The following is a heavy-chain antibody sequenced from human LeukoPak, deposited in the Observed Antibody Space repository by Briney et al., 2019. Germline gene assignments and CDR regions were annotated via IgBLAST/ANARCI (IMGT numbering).Heavy chain of an antibody. CDR2: LYYSGSS. CDR3: ARSYSGYDSSVGGRGRAHRFDP. V-gene: IGHV4-39*01. CDR1: GDSISSSNSY. D-gene: IGHD5-12*01. Sequence: SETLSLTCTVSGDSISSSNSYRGCIRQPPGKGLECIGSLYYSGSSYYNPSLKSRVTISADTSKNQFSLKLTSVTAADTAVYYCARSYSGYDSSVGGRGRAHRFDPWGQGTLVTVSS. J-gene: IGHJ5*02.